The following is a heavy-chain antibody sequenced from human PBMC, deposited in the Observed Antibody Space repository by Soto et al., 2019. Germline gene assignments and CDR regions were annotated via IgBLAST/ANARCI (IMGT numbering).Heavy chain of an antibody. V-gene: IGHV3-30*18. CDR2: ISHDGSGK. D-gene: IGHD3-10*01. Sequence: QVQLVESGGGVVQPGRSLRLSCAASGFTFSSHGMHWVRQVPGKGLEWVAVISHDGSGKYYTDSVQGRFTISRDNSKNTWYLQMTSLRVEDTAVYYCAKDLRPLIIWFGERWGQGTLVTVSS. CDR3: AKDLRPLIIWFGER. CDR1: GFTFSSHG. J-gene: IGHJ4*02.